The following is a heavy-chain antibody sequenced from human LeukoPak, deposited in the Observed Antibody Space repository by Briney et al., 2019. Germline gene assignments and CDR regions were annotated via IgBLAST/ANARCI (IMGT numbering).Heavy chain of an antibody. V-gene: IGHV1-18*01. D-gene: IGHD1-26*01. J-gene: IGHJ5*02. Sequence: GASVKVSCKASGYTFTSYGISWVRQAPGQGLEWMGWIGAYNGNTNYAQKLRGRVTMTTDASTSTAYMELRSLRSDDTAVYYCARNGRSGSYLNWFDPWGQGTLVTVSS. CDR1: GYTFTSYG. CDR3: ARNGRSGSYLNWFDP. CDR2: IGAYNGNT.